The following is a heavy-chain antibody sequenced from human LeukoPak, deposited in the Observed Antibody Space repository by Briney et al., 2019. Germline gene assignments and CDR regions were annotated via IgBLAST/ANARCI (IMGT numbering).Heavy chain of an antibody. J-gene: IGHJ4*02. CDR2: ISAYNGNT. Sequence: ASVKVSCKASGYTFTSYGISWVRQAPGQGLEWMGWISAYNGNTKYAQKLQGRVTMTTDTSTSTAYMELRSLGSDETAVYYCARVDLLTGYYFFDYWGQGTLVTVSS. V-gene: IGHV1-18*01. CDR1: GYTFTSYG. D-gene: IGHD3-9*01. CDR3: ARVDLLTGYYFFDY.